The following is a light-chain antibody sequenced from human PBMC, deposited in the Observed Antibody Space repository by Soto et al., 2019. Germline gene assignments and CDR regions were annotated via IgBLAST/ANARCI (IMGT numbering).Light chain of an antibody. CDR3: QQYNNWPLP. V-gene: IGKV3-15*01. Sequence: EIVMTQSPATLSMSPGERATISCRASQSVSSNLAWYQQKPGQAPRLLIYDASTRATAIPARFSGSGSGTEFTLTISSLQSEDFAVYYCQQYNNWPLPFGGGTKVEIK. CDR2: DAS. J-gene: IGKJ4*01. CDR1: QSVSSN.